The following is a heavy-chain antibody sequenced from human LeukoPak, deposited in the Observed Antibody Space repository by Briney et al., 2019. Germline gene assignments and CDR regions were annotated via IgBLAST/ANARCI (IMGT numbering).Heavy chain of an antibody. J-gene: IGHJ4*02. V-gene: IGHV3-23*01. Sequence: GESLRLSCAASGFTFNNYAMSWVRRAPGKGPEWVSAISGDDDNTYYADSVKGRFTISRDNSKNTLHLQMNSLRAEDTATYYCAKSSVLLWFGESYFFDYWGQGTLVTVSS. CDR2: ISGDDDNT. CDR3: AKSSVLLWFGESYFFDY. D-gene: IGHD3-10*01. CDR1: GFTFNNYA.